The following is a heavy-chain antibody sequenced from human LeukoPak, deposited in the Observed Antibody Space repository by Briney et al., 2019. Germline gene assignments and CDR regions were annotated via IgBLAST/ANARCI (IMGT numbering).Heavy chain of an antibody. CDR2: IYGSGIT. V-gene: IGHV4-4*07. Sequence: SETLSLTRTVSGGPIISYYWSWIRQSAGKGLEWIGRIYGSGITDYSPSLKSRITMSLDMSKKQFSLKLSSVTAADTAVYYCARLKYYDSTGYSPSYYMDVWGKGTSVTV. CDR1: GGPIISYY. J-gene: IGHJ6*03. CDR3: ARLKYYDSTGYSPSYYMDV. D-gene: IGHD3-22*01.